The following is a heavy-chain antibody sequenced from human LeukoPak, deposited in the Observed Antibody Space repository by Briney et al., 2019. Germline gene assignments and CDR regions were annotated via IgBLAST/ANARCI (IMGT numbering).Heavy chain of an antibody. CDR2: IYYSGST. J-gene: IGHJ4*02. D-gene: IGHD3-3*01. Sequence: PSETLSLTCAVYGGSFSGYYWSWIRQPPGKGLEWIGYIYYSGSTNYNPSLKSRVTISVDTSKNQFSLKLSSVTAADTAVYYCARHGYDFWSGYYELAYCFDYWGQGTLVTVSS. CDR3: ARHGYDFWSGYYELAYCFDY. V-gene: IGHV4-59*08. CDR1: GGSFSGYY.